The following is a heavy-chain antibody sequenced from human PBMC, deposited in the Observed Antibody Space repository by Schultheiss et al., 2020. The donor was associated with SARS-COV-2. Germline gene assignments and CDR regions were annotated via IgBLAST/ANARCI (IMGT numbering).Heavy chain of an antibody. CDR3: ARGLIKGYFQH. J-gene: IGHJ1*01. D-gene: IGHD2-8*01. Sequence: GGSLRLSCAASGFTFSSYAMHWVRQAPGKGLEWVSVIYSGGSTYYADSVKGRFTISRDNSKNTLYLQMNSLRAEDTAVYYCARGLIKGYFQHWGQGTLVTVSS. CDR1: GFTFSSYA. CDR2: IYSGGST. V-gene: IGHV3-66*01.